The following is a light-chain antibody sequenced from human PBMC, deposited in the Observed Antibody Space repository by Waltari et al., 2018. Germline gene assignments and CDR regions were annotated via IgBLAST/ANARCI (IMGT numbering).Light chain of an antibody. CDR3: SSRNGRANQVV. CDR1: SLTTSY. CDR2: GKE. Sequence: SSELTHDPALSVTLAQPIRITCQGNSLTTSYANWYQVKPGPAPGRVMFGKEKRPSEVPDRFSGHTSETTSSLTITGAQAEDEADYYCSSRNGRANQVVFAGGTKVTVL. J-gene: IGLJ2*01. V-gene: IGLV3-19*01.